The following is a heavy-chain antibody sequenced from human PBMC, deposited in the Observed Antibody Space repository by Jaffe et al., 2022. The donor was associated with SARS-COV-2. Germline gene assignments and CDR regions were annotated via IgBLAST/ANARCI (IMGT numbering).Heavy chain of an antibody. Sequence: QVQLVESGGGVVQPGRSLRLSCAASGFTFSSYAMHWVRQAPGKGLEWVAVISYDGSNKYYADSVKGRFTISRDNSKNTLYLQMNSLRAEDTAVYYCARGGLVGATTPYYYYGMDVWGQGTTVTVSS. CDR1: GFTFSSYA. CDR3: ARGGLVGATTPYYYYGMDV. J-gene: IGHJ6*02. V-gene: IGHV3-30-3*01. D-gene: IGHD1-26*01. CDR2: ISYDGSNK.